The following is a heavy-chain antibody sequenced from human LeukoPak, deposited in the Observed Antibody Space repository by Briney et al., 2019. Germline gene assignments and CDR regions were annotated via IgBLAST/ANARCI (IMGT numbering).Heavy chain of an antibody. J-gene: IGHJ4*02. Sequence: GGSLRLSCAASGFTFSNAWMTWVRQAPGKGLEWVSLIYSGGSTYYADSVKGRFTISRDNSKNTLYLQMNSLRAEDTAVYYCARGPSGCHNTGGQGTLVTVSS. CDR2: IYSGGST. CDR1: GFTFSNAW. CDR3: ARGPSGCHNT. V-gene: IGHV3-66*01. D-gene: IGHD5-12*01.